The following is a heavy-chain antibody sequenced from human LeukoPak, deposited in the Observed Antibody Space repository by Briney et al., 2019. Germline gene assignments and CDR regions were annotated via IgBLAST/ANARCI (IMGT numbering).Heavy chain of an antibody. CDR3: ARGAPSSGWYRGYYCYGMDV. J-gene: IGHJ6*02. CDR1: GGSFSGYY. Sequence: SETLSLTCAVYGGSFSGYYWSWIRQPPGKGLEWIGEINHSGSTNYNPSLKSRVTISVDTSKNQFSLKLSSVTDADTAVYYCARGAPSSGWYRGYYCYGMDVWGQGTTVTVSS. D-gene: IGHD6-19*01. V-gene: IGHV4-34*01. CDR2: INHSGST.